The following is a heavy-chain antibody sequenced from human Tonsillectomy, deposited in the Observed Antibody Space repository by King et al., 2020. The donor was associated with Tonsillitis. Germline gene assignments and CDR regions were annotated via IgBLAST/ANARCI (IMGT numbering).Heavy chain of an antibody. D-gene: IGHD3-22*01. Sequence: VQLVESGGGLVQPGGSLKLSCAASGFTFSGSAMHWVRQASGKGLEWVGRIRSKANSYATAYAASVKGRFTISRDVSKNTADLQMNSLKTEDTAVYYCTRVGYDSNHGYWGQGTLVTVSS. CDR2: IRSKANSYAT. CDR1: GFTFSGSA. V-gene: IGHV3-73*01. J-gene: IGHJ4*02. CDR3: TRVGYDSNHGY.